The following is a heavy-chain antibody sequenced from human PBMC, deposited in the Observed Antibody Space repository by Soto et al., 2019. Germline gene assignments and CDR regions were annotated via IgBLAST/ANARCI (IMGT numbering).Heavy chain of an antibody. CDR2: ISGSGGRS. V-gene: IGHV3-23*01. J-gene: IGHJ4*02. CDR1: GFTFSNYA. Sequence: EVQLLDSVGGLVQPGGSLRLSCAASGFTFSNYAMTWARQGPGKGLEWVSGISGSGGRSYYADSVKGRFTISRDNSKSTLYLQMNSMRAEDTAVYYCAKAYFVWSSEQPYYFDYWGQGTLVTVSS. CDR3: AKAYFVWSSEQPYYFDY. D-gene: IGHD3-16*01.